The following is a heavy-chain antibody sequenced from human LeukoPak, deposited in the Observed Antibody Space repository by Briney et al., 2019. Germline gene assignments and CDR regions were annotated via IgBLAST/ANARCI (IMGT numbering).Heavy chain of an antibody. CDR2: ISTSGSYT. J-gene: IGHJ3*02. CDR1: GFIFSDHY. D-gene: IGHD5-12*01. Sequence: PGGSLRLSCAASGFIFSDHYMSWIRQAPGKGLEWVSYISTSGSYTNYADSVKGRFTISRDNAKNSLYLQMNSLRADDTAMYYCAKEGYSGYYAFDIWGQGTMVTVS. CDR3: AKEGYSGYYAFDI. V-gene: IGHV3-11*05.